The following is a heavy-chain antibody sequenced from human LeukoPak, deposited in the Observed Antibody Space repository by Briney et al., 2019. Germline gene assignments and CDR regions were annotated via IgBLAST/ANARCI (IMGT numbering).Heavy chain of an antibody. J-gene: IGHJ4*02. D-gene: IGHD1-7*01. Sequence: GGSLRLSCAASQFTFSNYAMTWVRQAPGKGLEWVAHIKQDGGEKYYVDSVKGRFTISRDNAKNLVYLQMNSLRAEDTAVYYCARGWNYAFRFDNWGQGTLVTVST. CDR2: IKQDGGEK. V-gene: IGHV3-7*01. CDR3: ARGWNYAFRFDN. CDR1: QFTFSNYA.